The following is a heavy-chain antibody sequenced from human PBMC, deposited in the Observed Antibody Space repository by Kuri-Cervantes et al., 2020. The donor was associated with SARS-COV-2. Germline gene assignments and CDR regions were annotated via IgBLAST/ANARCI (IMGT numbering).Heavy chain of an antibody. CDR1: GGSISNGSFY. Sequence: ESLKISCTVSGGSISNGSFYWGWIRQPPGRGLEWIGNIYYSGSAYYYPSLESRVTISLDTSNNQFSLKLSSVTAADTAVYYCARPDSSGYYFDYWGQGTLVTVSS. V-gene: IGHV4-39*01. J-gene: IGHJ4*02. CDR2: IYYSGSA. D-gene: IGHD3-22*01. CDR3: ARPDSSGYYFDY.